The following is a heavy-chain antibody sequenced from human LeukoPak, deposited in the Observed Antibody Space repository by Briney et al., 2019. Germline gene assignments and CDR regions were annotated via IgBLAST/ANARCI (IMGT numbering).Heavy chain of an antibody. CDR2: INHSGST. D-gene: IGHD2-2*01. J-gene: IGHJ6*03. V-gene: IGHV4-34*01. Sequence: PSETLSLTCAVYGGSFSGYYWSWIRQPPGKGLEWIGEINHSGSTNYNPSLKSRVTISVDTSKNQFSLKLSSVTAADTAVYYCARGRGGYCSSTSCHRLSYMDVWGKGTTVTVSS. CDR1: GGSFSGYY. CDR3: ARGRGGYCSSTSCHRLSYMDV.